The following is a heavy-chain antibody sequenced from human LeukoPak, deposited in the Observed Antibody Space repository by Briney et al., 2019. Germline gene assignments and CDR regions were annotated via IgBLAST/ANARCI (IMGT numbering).Heavy chain of an antibody. V-gene: IGHV4-61*02. D-gene: IGHD3-9*01. Sequence: SETLSLTCTVSGGSINSGNYYCSWMRQPAGQGLEWIGRIHIGGTTTYNPSLKSRVTISVDTSKNQFSLKLSSVTAADTAVYYCAKRDPTGYSDYWGQGTLVTVSS. CDR2: IHIGGTT. J-gene: IGHJ4*02. CDR3: AKRDPTGYSDY. CDR1: GGSINSGNYY.